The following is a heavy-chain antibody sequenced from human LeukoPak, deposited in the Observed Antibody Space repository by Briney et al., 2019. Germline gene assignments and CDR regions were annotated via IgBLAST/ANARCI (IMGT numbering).Heavy chain of an antibody. CDR2: ISWNSGSI. J-gene: IGHJ4*02. D-gene: IGHD6-6*01. CDR3: AKSDGAYSSSPGLNY. V-gene: IGHV3-9*03. CDR1: GFTFDDYA. Sequence: GRSLRLFCAASGFTFDDYAMHWVRQAPGKGLEWVSGISWNSGSIGYADSVKGRFTISRDNAKNSLYLQMNSLRAEDMALYYCAKSDGAYSSSPGLNYWGQGTLVTVSS.